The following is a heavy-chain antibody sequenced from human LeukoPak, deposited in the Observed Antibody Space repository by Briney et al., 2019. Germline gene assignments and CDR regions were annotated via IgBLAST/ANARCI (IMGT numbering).Heavy chain of an antibody. V-gene: IGHV4-59*04. CDR2: ISHTGSS. Sequence: PSETLSLTCTVSGGSISSYYWSWIRQPPGKGLEWIGYISHTGSSYYNPSLKSRVTISVDRSKNQFSLKLSSVTAADTAVYYCARSQYRPGLVNWFDPWGQGTLVTVSS. J-gene: IGHJ5*02. CDR1: GGSISSYY. D-gene: IGHD3/OR15-3a*01. CDR3: ARSQYRPGLVNWFDP.